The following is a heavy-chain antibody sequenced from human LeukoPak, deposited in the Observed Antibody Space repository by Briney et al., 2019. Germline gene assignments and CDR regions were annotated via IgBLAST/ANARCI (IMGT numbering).Heavy chain of an antibody. CDR1: GGSISSYY. J-gene: IGHJ4*02. V-gene: IGHV4-4*07. CDR3: ARGYDFWSGYYASPFFDY. CDR2: IYTSGST. D-gene: IGHD3-3*01. Sequence: KPSETLSLTCTVSGGSISSYYWSWIRQPAGKGLEWIGRIYTSGSTNYNPSLKSRVTMSVDTSKNQFSLKLSSVTAADTAVYYCARGYDFWSGYYASPFFDYWGQGTLVTVSS.